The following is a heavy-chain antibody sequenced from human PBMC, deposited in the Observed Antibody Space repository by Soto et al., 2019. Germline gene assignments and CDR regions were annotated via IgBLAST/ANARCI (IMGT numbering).Heavy chain of an antibody. CDR3: ARMGNLGSSGWYFGEGHDAFDI. CDR1: GGSFSSGGYY. D-gene: IGHD6-19*01. Sequence: PSETLSLTCAVYGGSFSSGGYYWSWIRQHPGKGLEWIGYIYYSGSTNYNPSLKSRVTISVDTSKNQFSLKLSPVTAADTAVYYCARMGNLGSSGWYFGEGHDAFDIWGQGTMVTVSS. CDR2: IYYSGST. V-gene: IGHV4-61*08. J-gene: IGHJ3*02.